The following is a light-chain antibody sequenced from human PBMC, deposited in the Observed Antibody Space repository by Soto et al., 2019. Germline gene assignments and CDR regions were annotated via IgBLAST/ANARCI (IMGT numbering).Light chain of an antibody. Sequence: EIVLTQSPATLSLSPGERATLSCRASQSVSSDLACYQQKPGQAPRLLIYDASSRGTGIQDRFSGSGSGTAFTLNISSLEPEDFDVYYCQQRSNWIPFGQGTRLEIK. V-gene: IGKV3-11*01. J-gene: IGKJ5*01. CDR3: QQRSNWIP. CDR2: DAS. CDR1: QSVSSD.